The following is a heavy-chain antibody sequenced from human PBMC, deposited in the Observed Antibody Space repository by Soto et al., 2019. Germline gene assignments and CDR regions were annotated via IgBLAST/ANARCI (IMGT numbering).Heavy chain of an antibody. D-gene: IGHD3-10*01. V-gene: IGHV2-26*01. J-gene: IGHJ5*02. CDR2: IFSNDEK. CDR1: GFSLSNTRMG. Sequence: QVTLKESGPVLVKPTETLTLTCTVSGFSLSNTRMGVSWIRQPPGKALEWLAHIFSNDEKSYSTSLKSRLTISKDTSKIQVVLSMTNMDPVDTATYYCTRIEKGSATYTWGQGTLVTVSS. CDR3: TRIEKGSATYT.